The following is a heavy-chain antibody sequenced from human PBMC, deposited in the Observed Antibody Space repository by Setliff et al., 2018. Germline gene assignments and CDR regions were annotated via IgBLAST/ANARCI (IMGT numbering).Heavy chain of an antibody. CDR3: ARVSGFLYMDV. D-gene: IGHD3-3*01. Sequence: SETLSLTCTVSGGSSSSHYWSWIRQPPGKGLEWIGYIHYSGTTNYNPSLKSRVTLSLDTAKNQFSLELRAVTAADTAVYYCARVSGFLYMDVWGKGTTVTVSS. V-gene: IGHV4-59*11. CDR1: GGSSSSHY. CDR2: IHYSGTT. J-gene: IGHJ6*03.